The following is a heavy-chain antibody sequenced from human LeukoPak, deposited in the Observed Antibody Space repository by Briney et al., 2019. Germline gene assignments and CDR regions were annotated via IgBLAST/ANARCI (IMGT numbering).Heavy chain of an antibody. V-gene: IGHV3-11*04. Sequence: PGGSLRLSCAASGFTFSDYYMSWIRQAPGKGLEWVSYISSSGSTIYYADSVKGRFTISRDNAKNSLYLQMNSLRAEDTAVYYCARDRPKLGYRSSTSCPEVSLMDVWGKGTTVTVSS. J-gene: IGHJ6*03. CDR3: ARDRPKLGYRSSTSCPEVSLMDV. CDR1: GFTFSDYY. CDR2: ISSSGSTI. D-gene: IGHD2-2*01.